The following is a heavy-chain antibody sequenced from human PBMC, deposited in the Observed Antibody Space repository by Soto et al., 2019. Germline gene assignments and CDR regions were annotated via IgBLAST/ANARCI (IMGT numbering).Heavy chain of an antibody. D-gene: IGHD3-16*02. CDR2: MNPNSGNT. Sequence: QVQLVQSGAEVKKPGASVKVSCKASGYTFTSYDINWVRQATEQGLEWMGWMNPNSGNTGYAQKFQGRVTMTRNTSISTAYMELSSLRSEDTAVYYCARRYMITFGGVIVRYYYYGMDVWGQGTTVTVSS. J-gene: IGHJ6*02. V-gene: IGHV1-8*01. CDR3: ARRYMITFGGVIVRYYYYGMDV. CDR1: GYTFTSYD.